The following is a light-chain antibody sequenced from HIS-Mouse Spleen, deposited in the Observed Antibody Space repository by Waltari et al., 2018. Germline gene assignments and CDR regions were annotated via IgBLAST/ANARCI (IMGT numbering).Light chain of an antibody. V-gene: IGLV1-47*01. CDR3: AAWDDSLSGPV. Sequence: QSVLTPPPSASGTPGQRVPTSCSGSSSNIGVNYVSWYQQLPGTAPKLLIYRNNQRPSGVPDRFSGSKSGTSASLAISGLRSEDEADYYCAAWDDSLSGPVFGGGTKLTVL. CDR2: RNN. J-gene: IGLJ3*02. CDR1: SSNIGVNY.